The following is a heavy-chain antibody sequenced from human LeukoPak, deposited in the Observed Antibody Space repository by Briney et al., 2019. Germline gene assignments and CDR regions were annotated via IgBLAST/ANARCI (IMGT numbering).Heavy chain of an antibody. CDR3: ARVSITIPD. CDR1: NYSISTDYY. D-gene: IGHD2-21*01. V-gene: IGHV4-38-2*02. CDR2: IYYSGST. Sequence: SETLSLTCTVSNYSISTDYYWGWIRQPPGKGLEWIGSIYYSGSTYYNPSLKSRVTMSVDTSKNQFSLKLSSVTAADTAVYYCARVSITIPDWGQGTLVTVSS. J-gene: IGHJ4*02.